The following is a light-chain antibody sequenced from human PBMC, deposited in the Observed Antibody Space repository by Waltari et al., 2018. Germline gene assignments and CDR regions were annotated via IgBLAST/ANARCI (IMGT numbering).Light chain of an antibody. V-gene: IGKV3-15*01. J-gene: IGKJ1*01. CDR3: QQYNNWPRT. Sequence: ISMTQSPATPSVSPGESATLSCRASQRVSSNLAGYQQKPGQAPRLLIYGASPRATGIPARFSGSGSGTEFTLTISSLQSEDFAVYYCQQYNNWPRTFGQGTKVEIK. CDR1: QRVSSN. CDR2: GAS.